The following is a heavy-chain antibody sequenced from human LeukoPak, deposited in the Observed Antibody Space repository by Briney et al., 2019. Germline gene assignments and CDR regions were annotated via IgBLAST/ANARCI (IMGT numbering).Heavy chain of an antibody. J-gene: IGHJ4*02. D-gene: IGHD3-16*01. CDR3: ARGGASGY. V-gene: IGHV1-3*01. CDR2: INAGNGNT. Sequence: ASVDVSCKASGYTFTSYAMHWVRQAPGQRLEWMGWINAGNGNTKYSQKFQGRVTITRDTSASTAYMELSSLRSEDTAVYYCARGGASGYWGQGTLVTVSS. CDR1: GYTFTSYA.